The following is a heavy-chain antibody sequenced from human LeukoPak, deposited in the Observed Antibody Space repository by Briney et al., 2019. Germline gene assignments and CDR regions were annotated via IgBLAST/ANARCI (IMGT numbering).Heavy chain of an antibody. J-gene: IGHJ6*02. CDR1: GYTFTSYG. CDR2: ISAYNGNT. Sequence: ASVKVSCKASGYTFTSYGISWVRQAPGQGLEWMGWISAYNGNTNYAQWLQGRVTMTTDTSTSTAYMELRSLRSDDTAVYYCARDDYSSSWYADEYYYYGMDVWGQGTTVTVSS. V-gene: IGHV1-18*01. CDR3: ARDDYSSSWYADEYYYYGMDV. D-gene: IGHD6-13*01.